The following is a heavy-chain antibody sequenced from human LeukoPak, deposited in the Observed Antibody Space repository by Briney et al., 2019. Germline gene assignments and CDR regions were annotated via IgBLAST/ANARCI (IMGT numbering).Heavy chain of an antibody. J-gene: IGHJ4*02. CDR1: GFTFSSYW. D-gene: IGHD3-22*01. Sequence: GGSLRFSCAASGFTFSSYWMHWVRQAPGKGLVWVSRINSDGSSTSYADSVKGRFTISRDNAKNTLYLQMNSLRAEDTAVYYCARNFENYYDSSGYYSYFDYWGQGTLVTVSS. CDR2: INSDGSST. CDR3: ARNFENYYDSSGYYSYFDY. V-gene: IGHV3-74*01.